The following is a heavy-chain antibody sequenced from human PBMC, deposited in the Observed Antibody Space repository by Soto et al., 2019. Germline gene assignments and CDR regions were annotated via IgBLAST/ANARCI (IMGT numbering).Heavy chain of an antibody. CDR2: ISSSSSTI. CDR3: ARDPASGSYGYYYYGMDV. J-gene: IGHJ6*02. Sequence: GGSLRFSCAASGFTFSSYSMNWVRQAPGKGLEWVSYISSSSSTIYYADSVKGRFTISRDNAKNSLYLQMNSLRDEDTAVYYCARDPASGSYGYYYYGMDVWGQGTTVTVSS. V-gene: IGHV3-48*02. D-gene: IGHD1-26*01. CDR1: GFTFSSYS.